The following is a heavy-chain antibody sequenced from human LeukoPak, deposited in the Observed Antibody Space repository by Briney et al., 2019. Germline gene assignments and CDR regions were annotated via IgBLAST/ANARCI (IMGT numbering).Heavy chain of an antibody. Sequence: TSETLSLTCTVSGGSISSYYWSWIRQPPAKGLERIGYIYYSGSTNYNPSLKSRVTISVDTSKNQFSLKLSSVTAADTAVYYCARDRGFPYALDYWGQGTLVTVSS. CDR1: GGSISSYY. J-gene: IGHJ4*02. CDR2: IYYSGST. D-gene: IGHD3-16*01. V-gene: IGHV4-59*01. CDR3: ARDRGFPYALDY.